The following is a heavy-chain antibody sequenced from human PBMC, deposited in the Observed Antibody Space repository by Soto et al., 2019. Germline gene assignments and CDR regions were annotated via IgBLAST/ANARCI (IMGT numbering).Heavy chain of an antibody. D-gene: IGHD2-2*01. CDR3: XRDRAIVVVPAAMDYYYYYGMDV. Sequence: ASVKVSCKASGYTFTSYGISWVRQAPGQGLEWMGWISXXXXNTNYAQKLQGRVTMTTDTSTSTAYMELRSLRSDDTAVYXXXRDRAIVVVPAAMDYYYYYGMDVWGQGTTVTVSS. CDR1: GYTFTSYG. J-gene: IGHJ6*02. CDR2: ISXXXXNT. V-gene: IGHV1-18*01.